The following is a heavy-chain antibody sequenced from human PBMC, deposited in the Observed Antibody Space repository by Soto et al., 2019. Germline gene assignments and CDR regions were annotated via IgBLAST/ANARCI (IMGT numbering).Heavy chain of an antibody. CDR1: GGTFSSYA. CDR2: IIPIFGTA. D-gene: IGHD5-18*01. CDR3: ARDPGYSYVIFDY. Sequence: GASVKVSCKASGGTFSSYAISWVRQAPGQGLEWMGGIIPIFGTANYAQKFRGRVTITADESTSTAYMELSSLRSEDTAVYYCARDPGYSYVIFDYWGQGTLVTVSS. V-gene: IGHV1-69*13. J-gene: IGHJ4*02.